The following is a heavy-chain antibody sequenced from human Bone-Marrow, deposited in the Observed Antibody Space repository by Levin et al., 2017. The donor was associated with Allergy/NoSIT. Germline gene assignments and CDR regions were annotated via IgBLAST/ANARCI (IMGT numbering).Heavy chain of an antibody. Sequence: SGGSLRLSCAASGFTFSSYWMSWVRQAPGKGLEWVANIKQDGTEKFYVDSVKGRFTISKDNAKNSVDLHMTSLRVEDSAVYYCARNWRSAFDIWGQGTMVNVSS. CDR2: IKQDGTEK. CDR3: ARNWRSAFDI. J-gene: IGHJ3*02. D-gene: IGHD2-8*02. V-gene: IGHV3-7*01. CDR1: GFTFSSYW.